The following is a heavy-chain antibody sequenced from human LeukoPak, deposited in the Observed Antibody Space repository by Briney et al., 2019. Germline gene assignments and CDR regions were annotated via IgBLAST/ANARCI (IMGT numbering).Heavy chain of an antibody. CDR3: AREIQSVDTAMGDAFDI. Sequence: SETLSLTCTVSGGSISSSSYYWGWIRQPPGKGPEWIGSIYYSGSTYYNPSLKSRVTISVDTSKNQFSLKLSSVTAADTAVYYCAREIQSVDTAMGDAFDIWGQGTMVTVSS. J-gene: IGHJ3*02. CDR1: GGSISSSSYY. V-gene: IGHV4-39*07. D-gene: IGHD5-18*01. CDR2: IYYSGST.